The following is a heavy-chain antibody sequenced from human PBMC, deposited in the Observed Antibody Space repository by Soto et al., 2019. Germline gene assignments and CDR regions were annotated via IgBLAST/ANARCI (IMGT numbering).Heavy chain of an antibody. CDR2: IFSNDET. D-gene: IGHD2-21*02. Sequence: QVTLKESGPVLVKPTETLTLTCTVSGFSLSNARMGVSWIRQPPGKALEWLAHIFSNDETSYSTSLKSRLTISKDTSKSQVVLTMTNMDPVDTATYYCARTEHAVVTASNYFDYWGQGTLVTVSS. V-gene: IGHV2-26*01. CDR1: GFSLSNARMG. CDR3: ARTEHAVVTASNYFDY. J-gene: IGHJ4*02.